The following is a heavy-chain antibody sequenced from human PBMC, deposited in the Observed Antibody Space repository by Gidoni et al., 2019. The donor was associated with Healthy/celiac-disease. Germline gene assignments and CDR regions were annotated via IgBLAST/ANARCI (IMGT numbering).Heavy chain of an antibody. D-gene: IGHD1-1*01. V-gene: IGHV2-5*02. CDR3: ARRTNLHAIDI. CDR2: IFWDDDK. J-gene: IGHJ3*02. Sequence: QITLQEPGPTLVKPTQTLTLTCIFSGSSLTTSGVGVGWIRQPPGKALEWLALIFWDDDKRYSPSLKSRLTITKDTSKNQVVLTMTNMDPVDTATYYCARRTNLHAIDIWGQGTMVTVSS. CDR1: GSSLTTSGVG.